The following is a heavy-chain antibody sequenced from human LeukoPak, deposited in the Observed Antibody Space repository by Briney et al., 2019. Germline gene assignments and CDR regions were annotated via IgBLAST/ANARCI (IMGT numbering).Heavy chain of an antibody. Sequence: SVKVSCKASGGTFSSYAISWVRQAPGQGLEWMGRIIPIFGTANYAQKFQGRVTITTDESTSTAYMELSSLRSEDTAVYYCAREAKGNIVAVPAAMRLDPWGQGTLVTVSS. D-gene: IGHD2-2*01. CDR2: IIPIFGTA. J-gene: IGHJ5*02. V-gene: IGHV1-69*05. CDR1: GGTFSSYA. CDR3: AREAKGNIVAVPAAMRLDP.